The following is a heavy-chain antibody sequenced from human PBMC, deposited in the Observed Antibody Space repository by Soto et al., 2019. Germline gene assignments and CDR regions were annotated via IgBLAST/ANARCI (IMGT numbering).Heavy chain of an antibody. Sequence: QVQLVESGGGVVQPGRSLRLSCAASGFTFSSYAMHWVRQAPGKGLEWVAVISHDGNNKDYADSVKGRFTISRDNPENTLYMQLNGLRPEDTAVYYCARDTHKGRYYGSGSYYTAAGDVWGQGTTVTVSS. V-gene: IGHV3-30*04. J-gene: IGHJ6*02. CDR2: ISHDGNNK. D-gene: IGHD3-10*01. CDR3: ARDTHKGRYYGSGSYYTAAGDV. CDR1: GFTFSSYA.